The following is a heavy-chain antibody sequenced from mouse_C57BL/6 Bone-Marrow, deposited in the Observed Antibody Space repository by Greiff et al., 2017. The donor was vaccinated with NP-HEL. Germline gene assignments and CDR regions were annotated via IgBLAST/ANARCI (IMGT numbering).Heavy chain of an antibody. V-gene: IGHV1-56*01. CDR2: IFPGSGST. CDR1: GYTFTSHW. Sequence: VQLQQSGPELVRPGASVKISCKAPGYTFTSHWMQWVRQRPGQGLEWIGEIFPGSGSTYYNEKFKGKATLTVDTSSSTAYMQLSSLTSEDSAVYFCARARTSSHLYGSSYDWYFDVWGTGTTVTVSS. CDR3: ARARTSSHLYGSSYDWYFDV. D-gene: IGHD1-1*01. J-gene: IGHJ1*03.